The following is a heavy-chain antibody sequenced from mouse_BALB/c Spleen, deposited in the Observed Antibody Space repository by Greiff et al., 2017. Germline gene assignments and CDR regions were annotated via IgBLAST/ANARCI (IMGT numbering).Heavy chain of an antibody. CDR1: GFNIKDTY. J-gene: IGHJ3*01. CDR3: ARGEYGNYEGFAY. CDR2: IDPANGNT. Sequence: EVQLVESGAELVKPGASVKLSCTASGFNIKDTYMHWVKQRPEQGLEWIGRIDPANGNTKYDPKFQGKATITADTSSNTAYLQLSSLTSEDTAVYYCARGEYGNYEGFAYWSQGTLV. D-gene: IGHD2-10*02. V-gene: IGHV14-3*02.